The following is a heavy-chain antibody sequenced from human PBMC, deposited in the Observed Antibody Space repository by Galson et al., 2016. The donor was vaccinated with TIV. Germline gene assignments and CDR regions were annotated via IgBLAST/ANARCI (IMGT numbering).Heavy chain of an antibody. D-gene: IGHD7-27*01. V-gene: IGHV3-53*05. J-gene: IGHJ4*02. CDR1: GLLVSDSY. CDR3: ATSTMPNLGDY. Sequence: SLRLSCAASGLLVSDSYMSWVRQPPGEGLEWVSIIYPSGASYYPESTESVKGRFTLSRDNSKNTVFLQINSLRVEDTAVYYCATSTMPNLGDYWGQGTLVTVST. CDR2: IYPSGAS.